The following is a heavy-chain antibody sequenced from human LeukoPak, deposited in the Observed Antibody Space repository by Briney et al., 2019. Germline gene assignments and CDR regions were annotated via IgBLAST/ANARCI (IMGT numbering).Heavy chain of an antibody. CDR1: GGSISSGGYF. V-gene: IGHV4-61*08. J-gene: IGHJ4*02. D-gene: IGHD5-24*01. CDR3: ARVESSFRDGYNI. CDR2: IYYSGST. Sequence: SQTLSLTCTVSGGSISSGGYFWSWIRQPPGKGLEWIGYIYYSGSTNYNPSLKSRVTISVDTSKNQFSLKLSSVTAADTAVYYCARVESSFRDGYNIWGQGTLVTVSS.